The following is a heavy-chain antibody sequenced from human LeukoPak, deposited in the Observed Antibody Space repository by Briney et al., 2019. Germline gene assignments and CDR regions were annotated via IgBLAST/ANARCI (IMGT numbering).Heavy chain of an antibody. CDR2: ISSSSSTI. CDR3: ARCYYDSSGYCTFDY. CDR1: GFTFSSYS. J-gene: IGHJ4*02. D-gene: IGHD3-22*01. V-gene: IGHV3-48*01. Sequence: QSGGSLRLSCAASGFTFSSYSMNWVRQAPGKGLEWVSYISSSSSTIYYADSVKGRFTISRDNAKNSLYLQMNSLRAEDTAVYYCARCYYDSSGYCTFDYWGQGTLVTVSS.